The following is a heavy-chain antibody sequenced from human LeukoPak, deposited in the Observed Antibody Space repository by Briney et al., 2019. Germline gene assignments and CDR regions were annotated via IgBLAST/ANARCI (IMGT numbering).Heavy chain of an antibody. CDR1: GYTFTSYD. J-gene: IGHJ6*02. D-gene: IGHD1/OR15-1a*01. Sequence: GASVKVSCKASGYTFTSYDINWVRQATGQGLEWMGWMYPNSGNTGYAQKFQGRVTMTRNTSISTAYMELSSLRSEDTAVYYCARGEHYYYYYGMDVWGQGTTVTVSS. V-gene: IGHV1-8*01. CDR2: MYPNSGNT. CDR3: ARGEHYYYYYGMDV.